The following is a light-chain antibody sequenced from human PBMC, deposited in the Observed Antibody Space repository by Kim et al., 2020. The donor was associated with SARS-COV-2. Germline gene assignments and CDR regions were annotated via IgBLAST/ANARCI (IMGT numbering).Light chain of an antibody. J-gene: IGLJ1*01. V-gene: IGLV3-21*04. Sequence: SYELTQPPSVSVAPGKPASITCGGVNIGGKSVHWYQQRPDQAPILVIFSNSDRPSGIPDRFSGSNSGLTATLTITRVEAGDEAAYYCQVWDSNTDHLVFG. CDR2: SNS. CDR1: NIGGKS. CDR3: QVWDSNTDHLV.